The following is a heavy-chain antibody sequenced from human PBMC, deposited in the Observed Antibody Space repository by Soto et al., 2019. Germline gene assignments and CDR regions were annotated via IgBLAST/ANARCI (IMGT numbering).Heavy chain of an antibody. J-gene: IGHJ6*02. Sequence: GGSLRLSCAASGFTFDDYTMHWVRQAPGKGLEWVSLISWDGGSTYYADSVKGRFTISRDNSKNSLYLQMNSLRTEDTALYYCAKGEAVTTFGGMDVWGQGTTVTVSS. CDR3: AKGEAVTTFGGMDV. CDR2: ISWDGGST. D-gene: IGHD4-17*01. CDR1: GFTFDDYT. V-gene: IGHV3-43*01.